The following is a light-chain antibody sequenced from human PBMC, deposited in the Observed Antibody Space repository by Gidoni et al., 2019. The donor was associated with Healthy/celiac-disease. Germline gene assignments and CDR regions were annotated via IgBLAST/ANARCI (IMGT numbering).Light chain of an antibody. J-gene: IGLJ3*02. Sequence: QSVLTQPPSASGTPGQRVTISCSGSSSNIGSNSVYWYQQLPGTAPKLLIYRNNRRPSGVPDRFSGSKSGTSASLAISGRRSEDEADYYCAAWDDSLRVFGGGTKLTVL. CDR3: AAWDDSLRV. CDR2: RNN. CDR1: SSNIGSNS. V-gene: IGLV1-47*01.